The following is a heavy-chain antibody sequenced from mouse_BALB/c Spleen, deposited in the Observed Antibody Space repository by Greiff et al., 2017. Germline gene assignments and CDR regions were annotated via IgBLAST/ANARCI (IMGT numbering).Heavy chain of an antibody. CDR1: GYSITSGYY. Sequence: DVQLQESGPGLVKPSPSLSLTCSVTGYSITSGYYWNWIRKFPGNKLEWMGDITYDGSTNYNPSLKNRTTITRDTSKNQFFLKLNSMTTEDTATYYCARDGIYYGCNFDYWGQGTTLTVSS. D-gene: IGHD2-2*01. J-gene: IGHJ2*01. V-gene: IGHV3-6*02. CDR3: ARDGIYYGCNFDY. CDR2: ITYDGST.